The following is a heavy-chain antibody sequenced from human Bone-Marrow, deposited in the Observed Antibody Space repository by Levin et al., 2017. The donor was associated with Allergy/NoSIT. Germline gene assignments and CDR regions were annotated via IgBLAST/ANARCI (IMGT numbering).Heavy chain of an antibody. CDR1: GFTVSNNY. V-gene: IGHV3-53*01. Sequence: PGGSLRLSCAVSGFTVSNNYMNWVRQAPGKGLEWVSLIYSRGTTNYADSVKGRFTISRDTSKNTLYLQMNSLRVEDTAVYYCTRDASPIAVAGGDIWGQGTMVTVSS. CDR3: TRDASPIAVAGGDI. J-gene: IGHJ3*02. D-gene: IGHD6-19*01. CDR2: IYSRGTT.